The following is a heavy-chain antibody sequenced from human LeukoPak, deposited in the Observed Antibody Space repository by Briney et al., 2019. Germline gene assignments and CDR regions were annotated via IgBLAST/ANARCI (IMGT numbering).Heavy chain of an antibody. CDR2: LYHSGST. Sequence: PSETLSLTCAVSGYSIGSGYYWGWIRQPPGKGLEWIGSLYHSGSTYYNPSLKSRVTISVDTSKNQFSLKLRSVTAADTAVYYCARDDMVRGVINFYYGVDVWGKGTTVTVSS. CDR1: GYSIGSGYY. J-gene: IGHJ6*04. D-gene: IGHD3-10*01. V-gene: IGHV4-38-2*02. CDR3: ARDDMVRGVINFYYGVDV.